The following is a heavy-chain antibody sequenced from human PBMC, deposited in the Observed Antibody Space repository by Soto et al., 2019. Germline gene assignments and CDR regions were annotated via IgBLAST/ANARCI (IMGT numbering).Heavy chain of an antibody. CDR3: ARDAYYDFWSGYYYYFDY. D-gene: IGHD3-3*01. J-gene: IGHJ4*02. Sequence: EVQLVESGGGLVKPGGSLRLSCAASGFTFSSYSMNWVRQAPGKGLEWVSSISSSSSYIYYADSVKGRFTISRDNAKNSLYLQMNRLRAEDTAVYYCARDAYYDFWSGYYYYFDYWGQGTLVTVSS. CDR1: GFTFSSYS. V-gene: IGHV3-21*01. CDR2: ISSSSSYI.